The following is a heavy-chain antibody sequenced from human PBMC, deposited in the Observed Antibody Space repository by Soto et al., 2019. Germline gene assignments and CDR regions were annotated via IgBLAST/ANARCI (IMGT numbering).Heavy chain of an antibody. D-gene: IGHD3-10*01. Sequence: SETLSLTCAVYGGSFSGYYWSWIRQPPGKGLEWIGEINHSGSTNYNPSLKSRVTISVDTSKNQFSLKLSSVTAADTAVYYCARGSARDTMVRGVILGAPDYWGQGTLVTVSS. J-gene: IGHJ4*02. CDR1: GGSFSGYY. V-gene: IGHV4-34*01. CDR3: ARGSARDTMVRGVILGAPDY. CDR2: INHSGST.